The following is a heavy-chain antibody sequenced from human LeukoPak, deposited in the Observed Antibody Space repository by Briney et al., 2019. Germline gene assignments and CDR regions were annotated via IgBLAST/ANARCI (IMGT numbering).Heavy chain of an antibody. CDR1: GFTFNSYA. CDR3: AKDRGLRLAPTPYFDF. CDR2: ISGSGGST. D-gene: IGHD2-15*01. V-gene: IGHV3-23*01. Sequence: GGPLRLSCAASGFTFNSYAMSWVPQAPGKGLEWVSAISGSGGSTYYADSVKGRLTISRDKSKNTVSLQMNSLRAEDTAVYYCAKDRGLRLAPTPYFDFWGQGTLVTVSS. J-gene: IGHJ4*02.